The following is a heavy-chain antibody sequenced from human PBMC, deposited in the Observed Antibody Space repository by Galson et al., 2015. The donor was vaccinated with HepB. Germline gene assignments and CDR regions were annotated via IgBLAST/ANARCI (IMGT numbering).Heavy chain of an antibody. D-gene: IGHD3-16*01. CDR1: GGTFSTYA. Sequence: KVSCKASGGTFSTYAISWVRQAPGQGLEWMGRIIPILRISKYAQKFQGRVTITADKSTSTAYMELSSLRSEDTAVYYCAKDGWGGPPAGYWGQGTLVTVSP. CDR3: AKDGWGGPPAGY. J-gene: IGHJ4*02. CDR2: IIPILRIS. V-gene: IGHV1-69*04.